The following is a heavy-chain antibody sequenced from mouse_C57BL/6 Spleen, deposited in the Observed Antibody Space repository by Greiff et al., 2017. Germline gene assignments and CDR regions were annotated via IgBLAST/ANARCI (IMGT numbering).Heavy chain of an antibody. V-gene: IGHV1-80*01. CDR1: GYAFSSYW. CDR3: ARCGNSYWYFDV. J-gene: IGHJ1*03. Sequence: VKLMESGAELVKPGASVKISCKASGYAFSSYWMNWVKQRPGKGLEWIGQIYPGDGDTNYNGKFKGKATLTADKSSSTAYMQLSSLTSEDSAVYFCARCGNSYWYFDVWGTGTTVTVSS. CDR2: IYPGDGDT.